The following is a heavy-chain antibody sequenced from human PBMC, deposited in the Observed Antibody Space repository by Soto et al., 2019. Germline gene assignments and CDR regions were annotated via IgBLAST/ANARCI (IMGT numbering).Heavy chain of an antibody. CDR2: ISYDGRNT. V-gene: IGHV3-30*18. CDR3: AKEGVLSGSYYISISYYFDY. D-gene: IGHD1-26*01. J-gene: IGHJ4*02. Sequence: QVQLVESGGGVVQPGRSLRLSCAASGFTFSSYGMHWVRQAPGKGLEWVAIISYDGRNTYYADSVKGRFTISRDNSKNTLYQQMISLRAEDTSVYYCAKEGVLSGSYYISISYYFDYWGQGTLVTVSS. CDR1: GFTFSSYG.